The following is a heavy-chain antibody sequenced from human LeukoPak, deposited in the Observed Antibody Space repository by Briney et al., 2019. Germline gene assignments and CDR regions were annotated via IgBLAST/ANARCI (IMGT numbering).Heavy chain of an antibody. V-gene: IGHV4-4*07. CDR3: ARGPYCGDDCYFEY. Sequence: SETLSLTCTVSGGSISNYYWSWIRQPAAKGLEWIGRLYPSGSPKYNPSLKSRVTMSVDTSKNQFSLKLSSVTAADTAVYYCARGPYCGDDCYFEYWGQGTLVTVSS. D-gene: IGHD2-21*01. CDR1: GGSISNYY. CDR2: LYPSGSP. J-gene: IGHJ4*02.